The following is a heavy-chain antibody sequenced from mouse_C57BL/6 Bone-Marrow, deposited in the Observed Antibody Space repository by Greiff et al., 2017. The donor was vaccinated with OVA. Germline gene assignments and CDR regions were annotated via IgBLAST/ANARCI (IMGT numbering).Heavy chain of an antibody. CDR1: GFSFNTYA. V-gene: IGHV10-1*01. CDR3: VRTGDGYLYAMDY. D-gene: IGHD2-3*01. Sequence: EVQLVESGGGLVQPKGSLKLSCAASGFSFNTYAMNWVRQAPGKGLEWVARIRSKSNNYATYYADSVKDRFTISRDDSESMLYLQMNNLKTEDTAMYYCVRTGDGYLYAMDYWGQGTSVTVSS. CDR2: IRSKSNNYAT. J-gene: IGHJ4*01.